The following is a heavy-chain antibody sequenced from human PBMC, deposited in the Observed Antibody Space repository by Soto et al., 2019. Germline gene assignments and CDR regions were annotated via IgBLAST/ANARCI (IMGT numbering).Heavy chain of an antibody. Sequence: ASVKVSCKASGYTFTGYYMHWLRQAPGQGLEWMGWINPNSGGTNYAQKFQGRVTLTRDTSISTAYMELSRLRSDDTAVYYCARVIGLGEYNPHYYYGMDVWGQGTTVTVSS. CDR3: ARVIGLGEYNPHYYYGMDV. V-gene: IGHV1-2*02. D-gene: IGHD4-17*01. CDR2: INPNSGGT. CDR1: GYTFTGYY. J-gene: IGHJ6*02.